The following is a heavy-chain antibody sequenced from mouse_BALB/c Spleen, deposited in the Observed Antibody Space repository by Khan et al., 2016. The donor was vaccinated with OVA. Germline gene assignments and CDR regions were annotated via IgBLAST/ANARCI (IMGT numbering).Heavy chain of an antibody. CDR3: GRVRYAGTMDY. Sequence: QIQLVQSGPELKKPGETVKISCKASGYTFTNNGMNWVKQNPGKGLKWMGWINTYTGEPTYVDDFKGRFAFSLETSATTAYLQINNLKNEDTATYFCGRVRYAGTMDYWGQGTSVTVSS. CDR2: INTYTGEP. J-gene: IGHJ4*01. CDR1: GYTFTNNG. D-gene: IGHD2-14*01. V-gene: IGHV9-3-1*01.